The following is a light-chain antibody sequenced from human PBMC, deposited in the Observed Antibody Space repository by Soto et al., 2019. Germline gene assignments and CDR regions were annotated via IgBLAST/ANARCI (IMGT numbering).Light chain of an antibody. J-gene: IGKJ5*01. CDR1: QSISSW. V-gene: IGKV1-5*01. CDR2: DAS. CDR3: QQYNSYSIT. Sequence: DNKMTLSHSTLSAYGGDKVTRSCRASQSISSWLAWYQQKPGKAPRLLIYDASSLESGVPSRFSGSGSGTEFTLTISSLQPDDFATYYCQQYNSYSITSAQGVRLAIK.